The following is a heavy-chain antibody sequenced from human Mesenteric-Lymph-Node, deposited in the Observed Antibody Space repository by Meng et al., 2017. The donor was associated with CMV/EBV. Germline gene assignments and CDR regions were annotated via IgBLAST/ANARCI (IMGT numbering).Heavy chain of an antibody. Sequence: ASVKVSSKASGYTFTGYYMHWVRQAPGQGLEWMGWINPNSGGTNYARKFQGRVTMTRDTSISTAYMELSRLRSDDTAVYYCARILDYRLLGNDYWGQGTLVTVSS. CDR2: INPNSGGT. V-gene: IGHV1-2*02. J-gene: IGHJ4*02. CDR1: GYTFTGYY. CDR3: ARILDYRLLGNDY. D-gene: IGHD3-22*01.